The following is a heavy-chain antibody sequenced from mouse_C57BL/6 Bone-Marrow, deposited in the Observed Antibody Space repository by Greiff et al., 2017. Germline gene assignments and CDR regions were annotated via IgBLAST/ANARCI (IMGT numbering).Heavy chain of an antibody. CDR2: IDPENGAT. Sequence: EVQLQQSGAELVRPGASVKMSCTASGFNIKDDYMHWVKQRPEQGLEWIGWIDPENGATEYASKFQGKATITADTSSNTAYLQLSSLTSEDTAVYYGTTYGSSLWYFDVWGTGTTVTVSS. J-gene: IGHJ1*03. D-gene: IGHD1-1*01. V-gene: IGHV14-4*01. CDR1: GFNIKDDY. CDR3: TTYGSSLWYFDV.